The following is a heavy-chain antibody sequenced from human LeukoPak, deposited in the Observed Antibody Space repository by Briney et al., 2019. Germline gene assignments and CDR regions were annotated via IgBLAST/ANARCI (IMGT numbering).Heavy chain of an antibody. CDR1: GGSISSGSYY. V-gene: IGHV4-61*02. J-gene: IGHJ6*03. D-gene: IGHD3-22*01. CDR2: IYTSGST. CDR3: AGEIERRDYYDSSGYYYYYYYMDV. Sequence: PSETLSLTCTVSGGSISSGSYYWSWIRQPAGKGLEWIGRIYTSGSTNYNPSLKSRVTISVDTSKNQFSLKLSSVTAADTAVYYCAGEIERRDYYDSSGYYYYYYYMDVWGKGTTVTISS.